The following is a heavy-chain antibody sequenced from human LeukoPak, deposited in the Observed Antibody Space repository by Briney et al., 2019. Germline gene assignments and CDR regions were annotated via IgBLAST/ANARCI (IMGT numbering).Heavy chain of an antibody. D-gene: IGHD4-17*01. J-gene: IGHJ4*02. V-gene: IGHV1-69*05. Sequence: GSSVKVSCKASGGTFISYAISWVRQAPGQGLEWMGGIIPIFGTANYAQKFQGRVTITTDESTSTAYMELSSLRSEDTAVYYCAAGDYSFRGASTKSRFFDYWGQGTLVTVSS. CDR2: IIPIFGTA. CDR1: GGTFISYA. CDR3: AAGDYSFRGASTKSRFFDY.